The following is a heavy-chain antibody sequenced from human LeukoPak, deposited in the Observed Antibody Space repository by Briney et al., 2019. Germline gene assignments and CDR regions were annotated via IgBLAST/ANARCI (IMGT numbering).Heavy chain of an antibody. V-gene: IGHV4-30-2*01. CDR2: IYHSGST. J-gene: IGHJ3*02. D-gene: IGHD3-22*01. CDR1: GGSISSGGYS. Sequence: PSQTLSLTCAVSGGSISSGGYSWSWIRQPPGKGLEWIGYIYHSGSTYYNPSLKSRVTISVDRSKNQFSLKLSSVTAADTAVYYCARVTDYYDSSGHYYGHAFDIWGQGTMVTVSS. CDR3: ARVTDYYDSSGHYYGHAFDI.